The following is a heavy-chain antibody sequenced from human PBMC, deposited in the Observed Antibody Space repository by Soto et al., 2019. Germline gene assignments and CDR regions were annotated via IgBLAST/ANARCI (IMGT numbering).Heavy chain of an antibody. CDR1: GGSISSGGYY. CDR3: ARERAGVEARIPLNWFDP. Sequence: SETLSLTCTVSGGSISSGGYYWSWIRQNPGKGLEWIGYIYYSGSTYYNPSLKGRVTISVDTSKNQFSLKLSSVTAADTAVYYCARERAGVEARIPLNWFDPWGQGTLVTVSS. V-gene: IGHV4-31*03. D-gene: IGHD6-6*01. J-gene: IGHJ5*02. CDR2: IYYSGST.